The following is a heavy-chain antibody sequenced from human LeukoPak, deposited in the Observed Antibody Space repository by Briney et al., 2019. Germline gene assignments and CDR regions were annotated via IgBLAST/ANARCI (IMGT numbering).Heavy chain of an antibody. D-gene: IGHD3-3*01. V-gene: IGHV1-2*02. J-gene: IGHJ5*02. Sequence: ASVKVSCKASGYTFTGYYMHWVRQAPGQGLEWMGWINTNSGGTNYAQQVQGRVTMSRDKSINTVYLEMSRLRSDDTAVYYCGSGVVNHPHGGSWGQGTLVTVSS. CDR1: GYTFTGYY. CDR3: GSGVVNHPHGGS. CDR2: INTNSGGT.